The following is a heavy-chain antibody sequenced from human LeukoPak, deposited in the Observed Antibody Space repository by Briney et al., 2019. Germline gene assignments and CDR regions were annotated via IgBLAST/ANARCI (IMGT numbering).Heavy chain of an antibody. CDR1: GGTFSSYA. CDR3: ARGSPTGGYCSSTSCYETNWFDP. CDR2: IIPIFGTA. J-gene: IGHJ5*02. V-gene: IGHV1-69*06. D-gene: IGHD2-2*01. Sequence: GASVKVSCKASGGTFSSYAISWVRQAPGQGLEWMGGIIPIFGTANYAQKFQGRVTITADKSTSTAYMELSSPRSEDTAVYYCARGSPTGGYCSSTSCYETNWFDPWGQGTLVTVSS.